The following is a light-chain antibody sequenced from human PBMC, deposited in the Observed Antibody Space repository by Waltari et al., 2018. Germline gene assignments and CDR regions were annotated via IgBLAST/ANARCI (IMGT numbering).Light chain of an antibody. CDR2: GTD. CDR1: QNVVGTY. V-gene: IGKV3-20*01. CDR3: QQYGNLPIT. Sequence: EIVLTQSPGPLSFSPGVRATLSCRASQNVVGTYLAWYQQKPGQAPRLLIPGTDTRATGIPDRFTGSESGTDFTLTISRLEPEDFAVYYCQQYGNLPITFGQGTRLEIK. J-gene: IGKJ5*01.